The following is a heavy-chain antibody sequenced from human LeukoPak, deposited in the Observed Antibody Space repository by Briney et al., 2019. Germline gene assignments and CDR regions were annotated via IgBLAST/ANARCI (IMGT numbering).Heavy chain of an antibody. J-gene: IGHJ4*02. CDR3: ARTIENWNYFDY. Sequence: GGSLRLSCAAPGFTFSSYAMHWVRQAPGKGLEWVAVISYDGSNKYYADSVKGRFTISRDNSKNTLYLQMNSLRAEDTAVYYCARTIENWNYFDYWGQGTLVTVSS. CDR2: ISYDGSNK. D-gene: IGHD1-1*01. CDR1: GFTFSSYA. V-gene: IGHV3-30-3*01.